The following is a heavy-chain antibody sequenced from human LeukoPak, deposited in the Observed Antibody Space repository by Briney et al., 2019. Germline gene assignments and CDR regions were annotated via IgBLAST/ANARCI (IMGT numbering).Heavy chain of an antibody. D-gene: IGHD5-18*01. J-gene: IGHJ6*03. CDR2: ISSSSSYI. V-gene: IGHV3-21*01. CDR1: GFTFSSYS. CDR3: ARDGRIQLWSQDYYYYYMDV. Sequence: GGSLSLSCAASGFTFSSYSMNWVRQAPGKGLEWVSSISSSSSYIYYADSVKGRFTISRDNAKNSLYLQMNSLRAEDTAVYYCARDGRIQLWSQDYYYYYMDVWGKGTTVTVSS.